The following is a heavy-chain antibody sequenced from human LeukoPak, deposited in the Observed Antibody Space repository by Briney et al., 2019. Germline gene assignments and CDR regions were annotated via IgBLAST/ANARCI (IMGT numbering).Heavy chain of an antibody. J-gene: IGHJ4*02. D-gene: IGHD3-10*01. CDR2: ISYDGSVI. CDR1: GFTFSNAY. Sequence: GGSLRLSCAASGFTFSNAYMNWVRQAPGKGLEWMTVISYDGSVIYNADSVKGRFTISRDNSKNTLYLQMDSLRADDTAVYYCAKERSFGPRDFDYWGQGTLVTVSS. V-gene: IGHV3-30*18. CDR3: AKERSFGPRDFDY.